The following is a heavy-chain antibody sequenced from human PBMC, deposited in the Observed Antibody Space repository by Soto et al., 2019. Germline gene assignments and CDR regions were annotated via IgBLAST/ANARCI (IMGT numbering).Heavy chain of an antibody. CDR3: ARYPITGYDSSALDV. V-gene: IGHV3-7*03. Sequence: PGGSLRLSCAASGFTFSSYWMSWVRQAPGKGLEWVANIKEDGNEKYYVDSVKGRFTISRDNAKNSLYLQMNSLTAADTAVYYCARYPITGYDSSALDVWGQGTTVTVSS. CDR1: GFTFSSYW. D-gene: IGHD3-22*01. CDR2: IKEDGNEK. J-gene: IGHJ6*02.